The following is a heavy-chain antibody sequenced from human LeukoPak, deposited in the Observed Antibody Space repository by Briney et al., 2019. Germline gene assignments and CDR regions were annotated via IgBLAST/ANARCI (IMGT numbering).Heavy chain of an antibody. CDR2: IRYDGSNK. CDR3: ANLAGEPARSFYDY. Sequence: GGSLRLSFAASGFTFSSYGMHWVRQAPGKGLEWVAFIRYDGSNKYYADSVKGRFTISRDNSKNTLYLQMNSLRAEDTAVYYCANLAGEPARSFYDYWGQGTLVTVSS. J-gene: IGHJ4*02. CDR1: GFTFSSYG. D-gene: IGHD1-14*01. V-gene: IGHV3-30*02.